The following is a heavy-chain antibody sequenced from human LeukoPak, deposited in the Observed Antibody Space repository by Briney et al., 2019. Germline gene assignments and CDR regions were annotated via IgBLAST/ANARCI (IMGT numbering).Heavy chain of an antibody. Sequence: ASVKVSCKASGYTFTSYYMHWVRQAPGQGLGRMGIINPSGGTTSYAQKFQGRVTMTRDTSTSTVYMELSSLRSEDTAVYYCARGAYYYDSSGLRSFVNYWGQGTLVTVSS. D-gene: IGHD3-22*01. CDR1: GYTFTSYY. CDR3: ARGAYYYDSSGLRSFVNY. J-gene: IGHJ4*02. CDR2: INPSGGTT. V-gene: IGHV1-46*01.